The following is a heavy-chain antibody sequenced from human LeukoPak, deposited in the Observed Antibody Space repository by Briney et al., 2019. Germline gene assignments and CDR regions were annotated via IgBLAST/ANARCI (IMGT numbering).Heavy chain of an antibody. Sequence: QPGGSLRLSCAASGFTFSSYAMSWVRQAPGKGPEWVSAISGSGGSTYYADSVKGRFTISRDNSKNTLYLQMNSLRAEDTAVYYCVKTKRITIFGVVTGPNWFDPWGQGTLVTVSS. J-gene: IGHJ5*02. D-gene: IGHD3-3*01. CDR3: VKTKRITIFGVVTGPNWFDP. V-gene: IGHV3-23*01. CDR1: GFTFSSYA. CDR2: ISGSGGST.